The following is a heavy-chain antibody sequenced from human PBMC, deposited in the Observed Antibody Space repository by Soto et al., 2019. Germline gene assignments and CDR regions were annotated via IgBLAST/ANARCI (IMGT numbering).Heavy chain of an antibody. Sequence: EVQLVESGGGLVKPGGSLRLSCAASGFTFSSYSMNWVRQAPGKGLEWVSSISSSSSYIYYADSVKGRFTISRDNAKTSLYLQRNSLRAEDTAVYYCARVTPFTAMVENDGFDIWGQGTMVTVSS. D-gene: IGHD5-18*01. CDR3: ARVTPFTAMVENDGFDI. J-gene: IGHJ3*02. V-gene: IGHV3-21*01. CDR2: ISSSSSYI. CDR1: GFTFSSYS.